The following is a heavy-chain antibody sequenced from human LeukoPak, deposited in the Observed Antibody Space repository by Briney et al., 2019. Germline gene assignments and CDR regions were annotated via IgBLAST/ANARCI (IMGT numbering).Heavy chain of an antibody. D-gene: IGHD3-22*01. CDR2: ISSSGSTI. V-gene: IGHV3-48*03. CDR3: ARVRDSSGSVFDY. Sequence: GGSLRLSCAASGFTLSSYEMNWVRQAPGKGLEWVSYISSSGSTIYYADSVKGRFTISRDNAKNSLYLQMNSLRAEDTAVYYCARVRDSSGSVFDYWGQGTLVTVSS. J-gene: IGHJ4*02. CDR1: GFTLSSYE.